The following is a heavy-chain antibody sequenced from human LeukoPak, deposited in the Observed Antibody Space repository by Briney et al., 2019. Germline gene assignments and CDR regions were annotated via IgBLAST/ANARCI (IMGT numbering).Heavy chain of an antibody. V-gene: IGHV1-18*01. Sequence: ASVKVSCKASGYTFIRYGITWVRQAPGQGLEWMAWISPYNGNTKYAQKFQGRVTMTTDTSTSTAYMELRSLRSDDTAVYYCARVLYYYDSSGYGGFDYWGREPWSPSPQ. J-gene: IGHJ4*02. CDR1: GYTFIRYG. CDR2: ISPYNGNT. D-gene: IGHD3-22*01. CDR3: ARVLYYYDSSGYGGFDY.